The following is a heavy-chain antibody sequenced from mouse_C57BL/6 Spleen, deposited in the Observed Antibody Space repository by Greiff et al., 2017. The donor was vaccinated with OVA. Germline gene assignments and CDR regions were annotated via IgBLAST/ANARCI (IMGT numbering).Heavy chain of an antibody. CDR3: ARRLGREDHYFDY. D-gene: IGHD4-1*01. V-gene: IGHV1-50*01. Sequence: QVQLQQPGAELVKPGASVKLSCKASGYTFTSYWMQWVKQRPGQGLEWIGEIDPSDSYTTYNQKFKGKATLTVDTSSSTAYMQLSSLTSEDSAVYYCARRLGREDHYFDYWGQGTTLTVSS. CDR1: GYTFTSYW. CDR2: IDPSDSYT. J-gene: IGHJ2*01.